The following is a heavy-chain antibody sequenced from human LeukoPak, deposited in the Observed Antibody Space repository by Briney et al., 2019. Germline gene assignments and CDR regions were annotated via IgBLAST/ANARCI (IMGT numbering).Heavy chain of an antibody. CDR3: ARDSGDYGDYVPFGY. J-gene: IGHJ4*02. CDR2: IYTSGST. V-gene: IGHV4-4*07. D-gene: IGHD4-17*01. Sequence: PSETLSLTCTVSGGSISSYYWSWIRQPAGKGLEWIGRIYTSGSTNYNPSLKSRVTMLVDTSKNQFSLKLSSVTAADTAVYYCARDSGDYGDYVPFGYWGQGTLVTVSS. CDR1: GGSISSYY.